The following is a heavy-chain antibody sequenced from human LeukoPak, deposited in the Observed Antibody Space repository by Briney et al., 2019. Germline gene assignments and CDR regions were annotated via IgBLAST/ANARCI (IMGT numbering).Heavy chain of an antibody. Sequence: PGGSLRLSCAASGFTFSSYWMSWVRQAPGKGLEWVANIKQDGSEKYYVDSVKGRFTISRDNAKNSLYLQMNSLRAEDTAVYYCARDAARLRFLTDDAFDIWGQGTMVTVSS. CDR3: ARDAARLRFLTDDAFDI. CDR2: IKQDGSEK. J-gene: IGHJ3*02. D-gene: IGHD3-3*01. CDR1: GFTFSSYW. V-gene: IGHV3-7*01.